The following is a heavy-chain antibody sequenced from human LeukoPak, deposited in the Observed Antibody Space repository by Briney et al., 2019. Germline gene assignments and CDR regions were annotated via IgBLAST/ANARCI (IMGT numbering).Heavy chain of an antibody. CDR2: VNPNSGNT. CDR3: ARGYPQKKRSATYSSGWRIDY. D-gene: IGHD6-19*01. J-gene: IGHJ4*02. V-gene: IGHV1-8*01. CDR1: GYTITSYD. Sequence: DSVKVACKVSGYTITSYDINCVRQPTGQWSEWMGWVNPNSGNTGYAPKFQGRVTMTRNPSISTAYMELSSMRSEDTAVYYCARGYPQKKRSATYSSGWRIDYWGQGTLVTVSS.